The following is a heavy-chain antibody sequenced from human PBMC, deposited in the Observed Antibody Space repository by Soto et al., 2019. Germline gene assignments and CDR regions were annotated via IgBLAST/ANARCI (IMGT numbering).Heavy chain of an antibody. CDR3: AKPSSYYDYIWGSYRSPSDY. CDR2: ISYDGSHK. CDR1: GFTFSNYG. V-gene: IGHV3-30*18. J-gene: IGHJ4*02. Sequence: GESLKISCAASGFTFSNYGMHWVRQAPGKGLEWVAVISYDGSHKYYADSVKGRFTISRDNSKNTLYLQMNSLRPEDTAVYYCAKPSSYYDYIWGSYRSPSDYWGQGTLVTVSS. D-gene: IGHD3-16*02.